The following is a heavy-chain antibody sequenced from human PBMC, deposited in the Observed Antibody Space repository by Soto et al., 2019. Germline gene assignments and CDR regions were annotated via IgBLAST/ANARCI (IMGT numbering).Heavy chain of an antibody. Sequence: SETLSLTCTVSGGSISSGDYYWSWIRQPPGKGLEWIGYIYYSGSTYYNPSLKSRVTISVDASKNQFSLKLSSVTAADTAVYYCRGYCSSTSCYGPYYYYGMDVWGQGTTVTVSS. CDR1: GGSISSGDYY. J-gene: IGHJ6*02. CDR3: RGYCSSTSCYGPYYYYGMDV. CDR2: IYYSGST. V-gene: IGHV4-30-4*01. D-gene: IGHD2-2*01.